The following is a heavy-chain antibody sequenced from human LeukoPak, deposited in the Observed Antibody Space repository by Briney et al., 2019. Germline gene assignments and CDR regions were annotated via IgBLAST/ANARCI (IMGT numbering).Heavy chain of an antibody. D-gene: IGHD3-10*01. Sequence: PSETLSLTCTVSGCSISSYYWSWIRQPPGKGLEWIARIYTSGSTNYNPSLKSRVTMSVDTSKNQFSLKLSSVTAADTAVYYCARTETYYYGSGSYRDYWGQGTLVTVSS. CDR1: GCSISSYY. CDR3: ARTETYYYGSGSYRDY. J-gene: IGHJ4*02. V-gene: IGHV4-4*07. CDR2: IYTSGST.